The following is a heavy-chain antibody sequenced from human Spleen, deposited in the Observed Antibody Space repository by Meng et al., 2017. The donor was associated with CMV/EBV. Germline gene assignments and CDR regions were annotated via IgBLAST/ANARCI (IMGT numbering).Heavy chain of an antibody. CDR2: IYYSGST. Sequence: SETLSLTCSVSGGSLRGYYWSWIRQPPGKGLEWIGSIYYSGSTYYNPSLKSRVTISRDNAKNSLYLQMNSLRAEDTAVYYCARGSGSSGYYPDYWGQGTLVTVSS. J-gene: IGHJ4*02. CDR3: ARGSGSSGYYPDY. CDR1: GGSLRGYY. V-gene: IGHV4-34*01. D-gene: IGHD3-22*01.